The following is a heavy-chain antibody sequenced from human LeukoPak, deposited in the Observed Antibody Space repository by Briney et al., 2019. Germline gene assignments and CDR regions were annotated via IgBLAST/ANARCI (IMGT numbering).Heavy chain of an antibody. Sequence: GGSLRLSCAASGFTFSSYAMSWVRQAPGKGLGWVSAISGSGGSTYYADSVKGRFTISRDNSKNKLYLQMSSLRAEDPGVYYCAKAPPCNYYAYRGSDPWGQGNLVTVSS. J-gene: IGHJ5*02. V-gene: IGHV3-23*01. CDR2: ISGSGGST. D-gene: IGHD1-7*01. CDR1: GFTFSSYA. CDR3: AKAPPCNYYAYRGSDP.